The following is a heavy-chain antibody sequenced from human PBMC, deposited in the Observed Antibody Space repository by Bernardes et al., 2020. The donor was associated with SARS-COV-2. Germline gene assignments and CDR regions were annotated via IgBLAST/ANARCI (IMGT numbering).Heavy chain of an antibody. V-gene: IGHV4-39*01. CDR3: WRPGVTMIRGPPRRLSYGMDV. Sequence: SETLSVTCTVSGGSISGSNYGWGWIRQPPGKGLEWIGTFYYSGNTYYNPSLKSRVTMSVDTYKNQFSLELRSVTAADTAVYYCWRPGVTMIRGPPRRLSYGMDVWGQGTTVTVSS. CDR2: FYYSGNT. D-gene: IGHD3-10*01. CDR1: GGSISGSNYG. J-gene: IGHJ6*02.